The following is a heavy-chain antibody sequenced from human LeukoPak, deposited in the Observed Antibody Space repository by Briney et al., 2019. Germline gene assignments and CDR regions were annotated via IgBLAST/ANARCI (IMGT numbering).Heavy chain of an antibody. CDR3: AKVHSGSYYRSRDA. Sequence: PGGSLRLSCAASGFTFSSYAMSWVRQAPGKGLEWVSAISGSGGSTYYADSVKGRFTISRDNSKNTLYLQMNSLRAEDTAVYYCAKVHSGSYYRSRDAWGQGTLVTVSS. D-gene: IGHD1-26*01. J-gene: IGHJ5*02. CDR1: GFTFSSYA. V-gene: IGHV3-23*01. CDR2: ISGSGGST.